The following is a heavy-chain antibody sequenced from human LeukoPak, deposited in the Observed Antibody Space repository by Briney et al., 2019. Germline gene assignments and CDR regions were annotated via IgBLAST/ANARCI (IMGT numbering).Heavy chain of an antibody. CDR1: GYTFTGYY. V-gene: IGHV1-2*06. Sequence: ASVKVSCKASGYTFTGYYMHWVRQAPGQGLEWMGRINPNSGGTNYAQKFQGRVTMTRDTSISTAYMELSRLRSDDTAVYYCARDRIGGGYNSSWVEGNWFDPWGQGTLVTVSS. D-gene: IGHD6-13*01. J-gene: IGHJ5*02. CDR2: INPNSGGT. CDR3: ARDRIGGGYNSSWVEGNWFDP.